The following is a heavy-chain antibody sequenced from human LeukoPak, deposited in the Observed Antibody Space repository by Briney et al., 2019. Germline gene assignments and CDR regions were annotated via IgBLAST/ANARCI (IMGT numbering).Heavy chain of an antibody. D-gene: IGHD3-10*01. J-gene: IGHJ3*02. CDR3: ARHEDPSMVPPDSGAFDI. Sequence: SETLSLTCTVSGGSISSGGYYWSWIRQHPGKGLEWIGYIYYSGSTYYNPSLKSRVTISVDTSKNQFSLKLSSVTAADTAVYYRARHEDPSMVPPDSGAFDIWGQGTMVTVSS. CDR2: IYYSGST. CDR1: GGSISSGGYY. V-gene: IGHV4-31*03.